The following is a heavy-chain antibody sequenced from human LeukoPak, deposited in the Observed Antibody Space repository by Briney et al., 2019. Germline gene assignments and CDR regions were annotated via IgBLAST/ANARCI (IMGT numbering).Heavy chain of an antibody. CDR1: GFTFSSYG. CDR2: IWYDGSNK. CDR3: ARERGLGGAFDI. J-gene: IGHJ3*02. Sequence: GGSLRLSCAASGFTFSSYGMHWVRQAPGKGLEWVAVIWYDGSNKYYADSVKGRFTISRDNSKNTLYLQMNSLRAEDTAVYYCARERGLGGAFDIWGQGTMVAVSS. V-gene: IGHV3-33*01. D-gene: IGHD1-26*01.